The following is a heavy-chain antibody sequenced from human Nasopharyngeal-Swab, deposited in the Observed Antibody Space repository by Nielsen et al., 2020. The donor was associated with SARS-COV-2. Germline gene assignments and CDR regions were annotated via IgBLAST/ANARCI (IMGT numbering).Heavy chain of an antibody. CDR1: GFTFSSYA. CDR2: ISGSGGST. J-gene: IGHJ6*02. Sequence: GGSLRLSCAASGFTFSSYAMSWVRQAPGKGLEWVSAISGSGGSTYYADSVKGRFTISRDNSKNTLYLQMNSLRAEDTAVYYCARVEGGGYYYYGMDVWGQGTTVTVSS. D-gene: IGHD2-15*01. CDR3: ARVEGGGYYYYGMDV. V-gene: IGHV3-23*01.